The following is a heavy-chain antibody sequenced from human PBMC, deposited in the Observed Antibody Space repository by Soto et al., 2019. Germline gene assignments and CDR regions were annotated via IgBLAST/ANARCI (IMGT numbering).Heavy chain of an antibody. Sequence: GGSLRLSCAASGFTFSSYSMNWVRQAPGKGLEWISYISTTSSSIYYADSVKGRFTISRDNAKNSLFLQMNSLRDEDTAVYYCARKGAAFDYWGQGALVTVSS. J-gene: IGHJ4*02. V-gene: IGHV3-48*02. CDR1: GFTFSSYS. CDR2: ISTTSSSI. CDR3: ARKGAAFDY. D-gene: IGHD6-25*01.